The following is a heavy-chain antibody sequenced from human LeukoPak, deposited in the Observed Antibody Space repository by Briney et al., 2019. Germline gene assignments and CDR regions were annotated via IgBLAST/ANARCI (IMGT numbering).Heavy chain of an antibody. CDR3: ARPSPPGDGYNPPDH. CDR2: ISHDGRTK. V-gene: IGHV3-30*04. J-gene: IGHJ4*02. Sequence: GGSLTLSCVVSGFNFDNFAMHWVRQPLGKGLEWVAVISHDGRTKYYADSMKGRITISRDNSKNTLFLQMNNLRSEVTAVYFCARPSPPGDGYNPPDHWGQGTLVTVSS. D-gene: IGHD5-24*01. CDR1: GFNFDNFA.